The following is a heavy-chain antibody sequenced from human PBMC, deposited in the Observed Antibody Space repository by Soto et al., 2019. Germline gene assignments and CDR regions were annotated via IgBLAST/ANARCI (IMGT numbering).Heavy chain of an antibody. D-gene: IGHD3-9*01. Sequence: SETLSLTCTVSGGSTRNYFWSWIRQPPGKGLEWIGCIYYSGTTNYNSSLKSRVTISLDTSKNQFSLRLRSVTAADTAVYYCARYVNPYDTAVWFDPRGQGTLVTVSS. CDR3: ARYVNPYDTAVWFDP. J-gene: IGHJ5*02. CDR1: GGSTRNYF. CDR2: IYYSGTT. V-gene: IGHV4-59*01.